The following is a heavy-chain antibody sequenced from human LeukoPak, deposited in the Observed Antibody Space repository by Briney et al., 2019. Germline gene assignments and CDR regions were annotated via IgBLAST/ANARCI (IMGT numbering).Heavy chain of an antibody. J-gene: IGHJ3*02. CDR1: GYTFTSYG. D-gene: IGHD1-26*01. CDR2: INPNSGGT. Sequence: ASVKVSCKASGYTFTSYGISWVRQAPGQGLEWMGRINPNSGGTNYAQKFQGRITMTRDTSISTDYMELSRLRSDDTAVYYCASGGGSYGDIWGQGTMVTVSS. CDR3: ASGGGSYGDI. V-gene: IGHV1-2*06.